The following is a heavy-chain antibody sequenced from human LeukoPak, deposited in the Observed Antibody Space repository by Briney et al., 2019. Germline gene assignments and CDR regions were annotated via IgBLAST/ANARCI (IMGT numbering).Heavy chain of an antibody. CDR1: GLTFSSYG. V-gene: IGHV3-33*01. Sequence: GGSLRLSCEASGLTFSSYGMHWVRQAPGKGMECVAVIWSDGSNKYYADSVKGRFAISRDNSKNTVWLQMNSLRAEDTAVYYCASAAGAYDNWGQGTLVTVSS. D-gene: IGHD6-13*01. J-gene: IGHJ4*02. CDR2: IWSDGSNK. CDR3: ASAAGAYDN.